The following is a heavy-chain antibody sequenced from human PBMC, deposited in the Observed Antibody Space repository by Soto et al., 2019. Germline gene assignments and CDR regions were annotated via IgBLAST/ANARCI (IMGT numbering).Heavy chain of an antibody. Sequence: SETLSLTCTVSGGSISGYYWSWIRQPPGKGLEWIGNVYYSGGANYNPSLRSRVTMSADVSKNQFSLRLTSVTAADTALYYCARGMTPPGAPAWYYFDSWGQGTLVTVSS. D-gene: IGHD2-8*02. CDR3: ARGMTPPGAPAWYYFDS. CDR1: GGSISGYY. V-gene: IGHV4-59*12. CDR2: VYYSGGA. J-gene: IGHJ4*02.